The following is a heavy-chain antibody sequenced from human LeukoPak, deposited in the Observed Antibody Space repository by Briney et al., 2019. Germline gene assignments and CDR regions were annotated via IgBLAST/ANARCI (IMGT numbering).Heavy chain of an antibody. D-gene: IGHD5-24*01. CDR3: ARLRRDGKYYFDY. V-gene: IGHV4-59*01. CDR1: GGSISSYY. Sequence: PSETLSLTCTVSGGSISSYYWSWIRQPPEKGLEWIGYIYYSGSTNYNPSLKSRVTISVDTSKNQFSLKLSSVTAADTAVYYCARLRRDGKYYFDYWGQGTLVTVSS. J-gene: IGHJ4*02. CDR2: IYYSGST.